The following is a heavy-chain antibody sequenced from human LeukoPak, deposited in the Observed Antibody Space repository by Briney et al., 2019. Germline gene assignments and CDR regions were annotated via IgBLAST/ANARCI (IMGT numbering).Heavy chain of an antibody. Sequence: PGGSLRLSCAASGFTFSTYEMNWVRQAPGKGLEWVSYITDSGRTIYYADSVKGRFTISRDNAKNSLFLQMNSLRAKDTAVYYCARGEVVTASLPDYFYYYMDVWGKGTTVTISS. J-gene: IGHJ6*03. D-gene: IGHD2-21*02. V-gene: IGHV3-48*03. CDR1: GFTFSTYE. CDR2: ITDSGRTI. CDR3: ARGEVVTASLPDYFYYYMDV.